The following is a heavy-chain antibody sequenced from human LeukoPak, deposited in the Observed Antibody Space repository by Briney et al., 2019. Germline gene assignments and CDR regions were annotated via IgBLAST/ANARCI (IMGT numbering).Heavy chain of an antibody. CDR1: GGSFSGYY. CDR2: INHSGST. CDR3: ARQADCGGDCYDDDY. V-gene: IGHV4-34*01. D-gene: IGHD2-21*02. Sequence: SETLSLTCAVYGGSFSGYYWSWIRQPPGKGLEWIGEINHSGSTNYNPSLKSRVTISVDTSKNQFSLKLSSVTAADTAVYYRARQADCGGDCYDDDYWGQGTLVTVSS. J-gene: IGHJ4*02.